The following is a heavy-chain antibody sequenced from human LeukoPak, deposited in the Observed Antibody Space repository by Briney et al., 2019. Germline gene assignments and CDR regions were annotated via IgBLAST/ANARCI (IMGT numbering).Heavy chain of an antibody. Sequence: GGSLRLSCAASGFNFKNYGRHWVRQAPGKGLEWVAALWYDGSQEYYADSVKGRFTTSRENIKNTSFVEMNGLRAGDTAIYYCAKDAGDFGDSYFDHWGQGTPVTVSS. CDR1: GFNFKNYG. CDR2: LWYDGSQE. CDR3: AKDAGDFGDSYFDH. V-gene: IGHV3-33*06. J-gene: IGHJ4*02. D-gene: IGHD4-17*01.